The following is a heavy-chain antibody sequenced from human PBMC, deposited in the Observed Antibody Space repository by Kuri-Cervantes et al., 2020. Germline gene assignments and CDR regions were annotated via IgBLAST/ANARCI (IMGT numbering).Heavy chain of an antibody. D-gene: IGHD3-10*01. CDR2: INPTSASI. Sequence: GESLKISCAASGFTFSDYSLNWVRQAPGKGLEWISYINPTSASIHYADSVRGRFTISRDNSKNTLYLQMNSLRAEDTAVYYCAKEPYYYNLFDYWGQGTLVTVSS. V-gene: IGHV3-48*01. J-gene: IGHJ4*02. CDR1: GFTFSDYS. CDR3: AKEPYYYNLFDY.